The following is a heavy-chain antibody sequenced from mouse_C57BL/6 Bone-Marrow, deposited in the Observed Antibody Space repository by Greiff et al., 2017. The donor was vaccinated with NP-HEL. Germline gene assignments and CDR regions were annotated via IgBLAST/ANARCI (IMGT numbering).Heavy chain of an antibody. CDR2: IRSKGNNYAT. J-gene: IGHJ3*01. CDR3: VRHGSSSWYAY. V-gene: IGHV10-1*01. CDR1: GFSFNTYA. D-gene: IGHD1-1*01. Sequence: EVKLMESGGGLVQPKGSLKLSCAASGFSFNTYAMNWVRQAPGKGLEWVARIRSKGNNYATYYADSVKDRFTISRDDSESMLYLQMNNLKTEDTAMYYCVRHGSSSWYAYWGHAPLVTVSA.